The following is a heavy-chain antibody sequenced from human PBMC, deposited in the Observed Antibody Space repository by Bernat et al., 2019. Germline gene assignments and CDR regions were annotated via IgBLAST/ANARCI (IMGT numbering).Heavy chain of an antibody. CDR1: GFTFSSYG. V-gene: IGHV3-30*18. Sequence: QVQLVESGGGVVQPGRSLRLSCAASGFTFSSYGMHWVRQAPGKGLEWVAVISYDGSNKYYADSVKGRFTISRDNSKNTLYLQMNSLRAEDTAVYYCAKDHATTGDYWGQGTLVNVSS. CDR3: AKDHATTGDY. J-gene: IGHJ4*02. CDR2: ISYDGSNK. D-gene: IGHD4-17*01.